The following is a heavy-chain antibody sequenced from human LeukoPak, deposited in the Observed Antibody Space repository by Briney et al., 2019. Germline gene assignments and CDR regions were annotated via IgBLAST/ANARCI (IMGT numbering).Heavy chain of an antibody. CDR1: GVSISSGGYY. V-gene: IGHV4-31*03. Sequence: SETLSLTCTVSGVSISSGGYYWSWIRQHPGKGLEWIGYIYYSGSTYYNPSLKSRVTISVDTSKNQFSLKLSSVTAADTAVYYCARAPRVEMATIDYFDYWGQGTLVTVSS. CDR2: IYYSGST. D-gene: IGHD5-24*01. J-gene: IGHJ4*02. CDR3: ARAPRVEMATIDYFDY.